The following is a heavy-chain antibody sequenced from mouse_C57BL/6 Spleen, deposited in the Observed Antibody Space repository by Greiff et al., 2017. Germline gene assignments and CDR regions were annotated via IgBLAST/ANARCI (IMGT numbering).Heavy chain of an antibody. Sequence: QVQLKKSGPELVKPGASLKISCKASGYAFSSSWRTWVKQRPGKGLEWIGRIYPGDGDTNYNGKFKGKAKLTADKSSSTAYMQLSSLTSEDSAVYFCARGGLLYYFDYWGQGTTLTVSS. CDR3: ARGGLLYYFDY. CDR2: IYPGDGDT. D-gene: IGHD2-3*01. V-gene: IGHV1-82*01. J-gene: IGHJ2*01. CDR1: GYAFSSSW.